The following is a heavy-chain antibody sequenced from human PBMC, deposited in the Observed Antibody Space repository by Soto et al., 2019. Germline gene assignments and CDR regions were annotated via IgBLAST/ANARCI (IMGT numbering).Heavy chain of an antibody. J-gene: IGHJ4*02. CDR3: ARGGRGYEFDY. CDR1: GFTFSSYA. CDR2: ISSNGGST. Sequence: EVQLVESGGGLVQPGGSLRLPCAASGFTFSSYAMHWVRQAPGKGLEYVSVISSNGGSTYYANSVKGRFTISRDNSKNTLYLQMGSLRAEDMAVYYCARGGRGYEFDYWGQGTLVTVSS. D-gene: IGHD5-12*01. V-gene: IGHV3-64*01.